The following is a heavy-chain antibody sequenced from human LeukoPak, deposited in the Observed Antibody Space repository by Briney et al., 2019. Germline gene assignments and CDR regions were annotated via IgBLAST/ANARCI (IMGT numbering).Heavy chain of an antibody. CDR3: ARARTTRGFDF. CDR1: GFTFNSYG. V-gene: IGHV3-33*01. CDR2: IWYDGSNK. J-gene: IGHJ4*02. D-gene: IGHD4-17*01. Sequence: GRSLRLSCAASGFTFNSYGIHWVRQAPGKGLEWVAFIWYDGSNKYYADSVKGRFTISRDNSKNTLYLQMNSLRAEDTAVYYCARARTTRGFDFWGQGTLVTVSS.